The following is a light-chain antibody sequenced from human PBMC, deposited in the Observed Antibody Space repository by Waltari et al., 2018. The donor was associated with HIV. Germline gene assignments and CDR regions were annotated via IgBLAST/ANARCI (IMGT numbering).Light chain of an antibody. J-gene: IGLJ2*01. CDR3: VTWDSSLSAGL. V-gene: IGLV1-51*01. Sequence: QPVLPQPPSVSAAQGHTLAPSSPGRPPHIGTNYVSWYQQLPGTAPKLLIYDNNKRPSGIPDRFSGSKSGTSATLGITGLQTGDEADYYCVTWDSSLSAGLFGGGTKLTVL. CDR1: PPHIGTNY. CDR2: DNN.